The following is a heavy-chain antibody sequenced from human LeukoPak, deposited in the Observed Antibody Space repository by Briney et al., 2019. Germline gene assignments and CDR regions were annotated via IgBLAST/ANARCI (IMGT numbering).Heavy chain of an antibody. D-gene: IGHD2-15*01. CDR1: GFTFSSYS. J-gene: IGHJ3*02. V-gene: IGHV3-48*04. Sequence: GGSLRLSCAASGFTFSSYSMNWVRQAPGKGLEWISYISGSSSTIYYADSVKGRFTISRQNAKSSLFLQMNSLRAEDTAVYYCARHRSGGSQDDAFDIWGQGTMVTVSS. CDR2: ISGSSSTI. CDR3: ARHRSGGSQDDAFDI.